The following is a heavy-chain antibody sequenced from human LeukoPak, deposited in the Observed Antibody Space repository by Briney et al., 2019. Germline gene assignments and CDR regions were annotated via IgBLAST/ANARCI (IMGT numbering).Heavy chain of an antibody. J-gene: IGHJ6*02. CDR2: IGWNSGGI. CDR3: AKTPPTGGMDV. CDR1: GFTFDDYA. Sequence: GRSLRLSCAASGFTFDDYAMHWVRQAPGKGLEWVSGIGWNSGGIVYADSVKGRFTISRDNAKNSLYLQMNSLRAEDTAVYYCAKTPPTGGMDVWGQGTTVTVSS. D-gene: IGHD3-9*01. V-gene: IGHV3-9*01.